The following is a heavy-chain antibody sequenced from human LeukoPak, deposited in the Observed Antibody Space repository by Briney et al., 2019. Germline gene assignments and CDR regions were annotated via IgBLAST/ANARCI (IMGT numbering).Heavy chain of an antibody. CDR2: IIPIFGTA. J-gene: IGHJ4*02. V-gene: IGHV1-69*13. CDR1: GGTFSSYA. D-gene: IGHD6-19*01. CDR3: ARCGSGSGEVNYFDY. Sequence: SVKVSCKASGGTFSSYAISWVRQAPGQGLEWMGGIIPIFGTANYAQKFQGRVTITADESTSTAYMELSSLRSEDTAVYHCARCGSGSGEVNYFDYWGQGTLVTVSS.